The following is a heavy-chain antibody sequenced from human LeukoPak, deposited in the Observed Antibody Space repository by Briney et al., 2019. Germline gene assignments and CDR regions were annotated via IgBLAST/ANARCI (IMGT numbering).Heavy chain of an antibody. V-gene: IGHV4-31*03. D-gene: IGHD3-22*01. J-gene: IGHJ4*02. Sequence: PSETLSLTCTVSGGAISTGAYYWSWIRQHPGKGLEWIGYIYYSGSSLYNPSLKSRLTLSVDTSKNQFSLQLTSVTAADTAVYYCASRTNSGFLDNWGQGTLVAVSS. CDR2: IYYSGSS. CDR1: GGAISTGAYY. CDR3: ASRTNSGFLDN.